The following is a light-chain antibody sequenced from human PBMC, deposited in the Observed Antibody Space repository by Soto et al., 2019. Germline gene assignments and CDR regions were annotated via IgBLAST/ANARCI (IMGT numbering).Light chain of an antibody. CDR3: QQANSFPIT. V-gene: IGKV1-12*01. Sequence: DIQMTQSPSSVSASVGDRVTITCRASQGISGWLAWYQQKPGKAPKLLIYAASTLNSGVPSRFSGSGSGTDFTLTISSLRPEDFATYYCQQANSFPITFGQGTRLEIK. CDR2: AAS. J-gene: IGKJ5*01. CDR1: QGISGW.